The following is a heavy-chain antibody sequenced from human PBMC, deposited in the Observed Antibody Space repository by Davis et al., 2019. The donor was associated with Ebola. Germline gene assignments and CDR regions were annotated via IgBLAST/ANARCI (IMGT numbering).Heavy chain of an antibody. CDR3: TRGIITYYYYFHMDV. Sequence: ASVKVSCKASGGTFSNYAINWVRQAPGQGLEWMGWISPHNGNTNYAQEFQGRVTMTTDTSTSTAYMELRSLRSDDTAVYYCTRGIITYYYYFHMDVWGEGTTVTVSS. V-gene: IGHV1-18*01. CDR1: GGTFSNYA. D-gene: IGHD3-10*01. CDR2: ISPHNGNT. J-gene: IGHJ6*03.